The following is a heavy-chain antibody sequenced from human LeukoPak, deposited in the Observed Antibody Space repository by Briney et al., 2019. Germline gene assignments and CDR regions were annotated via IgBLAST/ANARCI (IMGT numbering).Heavy chain of an antibody. CDR3: AIMHRYYDGSGYWVQ. CDR2: ISTSGGST. CDR1: GFTFSSYA. Sequence: GESLRLSCAASGFTFSSYAMSWVRQAPGKGLEWVSGISTSGGSTSYADSVKGRFTISRDNPRNTLYMQMNSLRAEDTAVYYCAIMHRYYDGSGYWVQWGQGTVVTVSS. V-gene: IGHV3-23*01. D-gene: IGHD3-22*01. J-gene: IGHJ4*02.